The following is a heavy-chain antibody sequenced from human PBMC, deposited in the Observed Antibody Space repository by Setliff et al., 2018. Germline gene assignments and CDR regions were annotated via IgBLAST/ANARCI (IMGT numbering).Heavy chain of an antibody. Sequence: PSETLSLTCAVYGESFSGYFWSWISQTPEKGLEWIGEISHSGNTNYNPSFKSRVTISIDTSKNQFSLKVNSVTAADTAVYFCARVLVLGYNWFDPWGQGTLVTVSS. D-gene: IGHD3-10*01. V-gene: IGHV4-34*01. CDR1: GESFSGYF. CDR2: ISHSGNT. J-gene: IGHJ5*02. CDR3: ARVLVLGYNWFDP.